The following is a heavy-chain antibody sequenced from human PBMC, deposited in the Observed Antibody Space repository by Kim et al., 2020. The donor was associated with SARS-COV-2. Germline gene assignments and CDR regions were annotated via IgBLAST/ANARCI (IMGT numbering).Heavy chain of an antibody. Sequence: SVKGRFTISRDDSKSIAYLQMNSLKTEDTAVYYCTRDQNDDILTGYITPDYWGQGTLVTVSS. J-gene: IGHJ4*02. D-gene: IGHD3-9*01. V-gene: IGHV3-49*02. CDR3: TRDQNDDILTGYITPDY.